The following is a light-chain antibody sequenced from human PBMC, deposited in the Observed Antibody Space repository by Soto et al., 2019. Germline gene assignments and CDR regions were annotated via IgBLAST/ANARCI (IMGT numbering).Light chain of an antibody. J-gene: IGLJ1*01. CDR2: EDS. CDR3: CSYTGATTAYV. Sequence: QCALTQPASVSGSPGQSITVSRTGSRNDVGNYNLVSWYQQSPGKAPKLLIYEDSKRPSGVSNRFSGSKSGDTASLTISGLQTEDEADYYCCSYTGATTAYVFGTGTKVTVL. CDR1: RNDVGNYNL. V-gene: IGLV2-23*01.